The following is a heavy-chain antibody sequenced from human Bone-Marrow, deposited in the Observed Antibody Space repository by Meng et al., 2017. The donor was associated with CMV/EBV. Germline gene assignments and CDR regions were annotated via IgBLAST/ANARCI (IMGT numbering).Heavy chain of an antibody. D-gene: IGHD2-8*01. V-gene: IGHV4-39*07. J-gene: IGHJ4*02. CDR2: INHSGST. CDR1: GGSISSSSYY. CDR3: ARGMGSYYFDD. Sequence: GSLRLTCTVSGGSISSSSYYWSWIRQPPGKGLEWIGEINHSGSTNYNPSLKSRVTISVDTSKNQFSLKLSSVTAADTAVYYCARGMGSYYFDDWGQGTRVTVSS.